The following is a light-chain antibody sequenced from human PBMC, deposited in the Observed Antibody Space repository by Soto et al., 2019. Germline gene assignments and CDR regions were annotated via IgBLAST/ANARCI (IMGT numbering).Light chain of an antibody. CDR1: SSNIGGNS. J-gene: IGLJ1*01. V-gene: IGLV1-51*01. Sequence: QSVLTQPPSVSAAPGQKVTISCSGSSSNIGGNSVSWYQQLPATAPKLLIYDDNKRPSGIPDRFSGSKSGTSATLGITGFQTGDEADYYCGSWDSSLSAYVFGTGTRSPS. CDR3: GSWDSSLSAYV. CDR2: DDN.